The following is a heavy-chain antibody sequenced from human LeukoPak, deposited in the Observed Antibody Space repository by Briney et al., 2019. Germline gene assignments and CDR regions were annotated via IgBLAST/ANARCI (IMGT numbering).Heavy chain of an antibody. Sequence: SETLSLTCTVSGGSISSGDYYWSWIRQPPGKGLEWIGYIYYSGSTYYNPSLKSRVTISVDTSMNQYSLKLSSVTAADTAVYYCARVSSSSQGLDYWGQGTLVTVSS. CDR1: GGSISSGDYY. D-gene: IGHD6-6*01. J-gene: IGHJ4*02. V-gene: IGHV4-30-4*08. CDR2: IYYSGST. CDR3: ARVSSSSQGLDY.